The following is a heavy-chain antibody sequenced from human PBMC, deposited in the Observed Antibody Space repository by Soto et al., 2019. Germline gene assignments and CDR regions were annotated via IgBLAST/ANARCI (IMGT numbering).Heavy chain of an antibody. CDR3: AKGYRAVMWFDY. V-gene: IGHV3-30*18. D-gene: IGHD1-26*01. Sequence: QVQLVESGGGVVQPGRSLRLSCAASGFTFSSYGMHWVRQAPGKGLEWVAVISYDGSNKYYADSVKGRFTISRDNSKNTLYLQMNSLRAEDTAVYYCAKGYRAVMWFDYWGQGTLVTVSS. J-gene: IGHJ4*02. CDR1: GFTFSSYG. CDR2: ISYDGSNK.